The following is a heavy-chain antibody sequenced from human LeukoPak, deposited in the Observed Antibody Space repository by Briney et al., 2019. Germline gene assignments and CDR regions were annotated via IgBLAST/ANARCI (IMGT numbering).Heavy chain of an antibody. CDR3: ASDPPYTSSSAW. CDR2: ILVGSGNT. D-gene: IGHD2-2*01. V-gene: IGHV1-58*01. CDR1: GFTFTSTA. J-gene: IGHJ4*02. Sequence: SVKVSCKASGFTFTSTAVQWVRQARGERLEWIGWILVGSGNTNYAQMFQERVTLTWDVSTSTAYMVLSSLRSEDTAICYCASDPPYTSSSAWWGQGTLVTVSS.